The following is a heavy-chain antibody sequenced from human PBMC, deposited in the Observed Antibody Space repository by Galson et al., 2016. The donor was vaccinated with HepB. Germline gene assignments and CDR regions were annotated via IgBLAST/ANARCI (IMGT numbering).Heavy chain of an antibody. J-gene: IGHJ4*02. Sequence: RLSCAASGLTFSRYAMTWVRQAPGKGLEWVSTINNGGATYYGDSVKGRFIISRDNSKNTLYLQMNNLRAEDTAMYYCAKDDFWSGYSRRGLDYWGQGTLVTVFS. V-gene: IGHV3-23*01. D-gene: IGHD3-3*01. CDR2: INNGGAT. CDR1: GLTFSRYA. CDR3: AKDDFWSGYSRRGLDY.